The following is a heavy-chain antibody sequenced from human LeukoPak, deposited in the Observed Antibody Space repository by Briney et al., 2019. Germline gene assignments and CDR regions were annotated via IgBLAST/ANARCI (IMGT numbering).Heavy chain of an antibody. J-gene: IGHJ4*02. CDR1: GGSFSGYY. CDR3: AREGSSSSKNGDPFDY. Sequence: SSETLSLTCAVYGGSFSGYYWSWIRQPPGKGLEWIGEINHGGSTNYNPSLKSRVTISVDTSKNQFSLKLSSVTAADTAVYYCAREGSSSSKNGDPFDYWGQGTLVTVSS. D-gene: IGHD6-13*01. CDR2: INHGGST. V-gene: IGHV4-34*01.